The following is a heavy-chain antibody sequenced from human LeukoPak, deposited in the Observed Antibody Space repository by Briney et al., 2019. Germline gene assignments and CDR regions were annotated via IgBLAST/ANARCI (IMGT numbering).Heavy chain of an antibody. CDR3: ARDHRLAVAGSYYYYGMDV. CDR1: GFIVSSNY. V-gene: IGHV3-53*01. Sequence: GGSLRLSCAASGFIVSSNYMSWVRQAPGKGLEWVSVIYSGGSTYYADSVKGRFTISRDNSKNTLYLQMNSLRAEDTAVYYCARDHRLAVAGSYYYYGMDVWGQGTTVTVSS. D-gene: IGHD6-19*01. CDR2: IYSGGST. J-gene: IGHJ6*02.